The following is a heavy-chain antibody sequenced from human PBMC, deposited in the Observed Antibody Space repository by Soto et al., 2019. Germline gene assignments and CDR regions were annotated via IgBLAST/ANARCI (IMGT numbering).Heavy chain of an antibody. CDR3: ATGAYCISTSCYVPGFDP. V-gene: IGHV3-30-3*01. J-gene: IGHJ5*02. Sequence: QVQLVESGGGVVQPGRSLRLSCAASGFTFSSYAMHWVRQAPGKGLEWVAVISYDGSNKYYADSVKGRFTISRDNSKNTLYLKMNSLRAEDTAVYYCATGAYCISTSCYVPGFDPWGQGTLVTVSS. D-gene: IGHD2-2*01. CDR2: ISYDGSNK. CDR1: GFTFSSYA.